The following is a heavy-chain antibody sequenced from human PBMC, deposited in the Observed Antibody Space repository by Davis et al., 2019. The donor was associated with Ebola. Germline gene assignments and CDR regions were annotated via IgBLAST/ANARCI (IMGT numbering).Heavy chain of an antibody. CDR2: ITGSGDRT. V-gene: IGHV3-23*01. D-gene: IGHD2-21*02. CDR3: ARSVVTAAFDY. Sequence: GESLKISCAASGFTFSSYSMTLVRQAPGKGLEWVSGITGSGDRTYYADSVKGRFTISRDNSKNTLYLQMNSLRAEDTAVYYCARSVVTAAFDYWGQGTLVTVSS. CDR1: GFTFSSYS. J-gene: IGHJ4*02.